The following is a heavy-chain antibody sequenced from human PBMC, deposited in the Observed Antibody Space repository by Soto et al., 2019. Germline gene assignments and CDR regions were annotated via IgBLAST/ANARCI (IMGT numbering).Heavy chain of an antibody. J-gene: IGHJ3*02. V-gene: IGHV3-23*01. D-gene: IGHD5-12*01. CDR1: GFTFSSYA. CDR3: AKDLRMATITRVPNAFDI. CDR2: ISGSGGST. Sequence: GGSLRLSCAASGFTFSSYAMSWVRQAPGKGLEWVSAISGSGGSTYYADSVKGRFTISRDNSKNTLYLQMNSLRAEDTAVYYCAKDLRMATITRVPNAFDIWGQGTMVTVSS.